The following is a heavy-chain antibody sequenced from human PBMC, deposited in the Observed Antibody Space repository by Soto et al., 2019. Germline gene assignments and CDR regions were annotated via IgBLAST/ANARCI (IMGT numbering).Heavy chain of an antibody. V-gene: IGHV4-61*08. D-gene: IGHD3-10*01. CDR2: IYYSGST. J-gene: IGHJ6*02. CDR1: GGSVSSGDYF. CDR3: ARSPNYYYYGFDV. Sequence: PSETLSLTCTVPGGSVSSGDYFWSWLRQSPGKRLEWIAYIYYSGSTNYNPSLKSRATISVDTSKSQVSLTLTSMTAADAALYYCARSPNYYYYGFDVWGQGTAVTV.